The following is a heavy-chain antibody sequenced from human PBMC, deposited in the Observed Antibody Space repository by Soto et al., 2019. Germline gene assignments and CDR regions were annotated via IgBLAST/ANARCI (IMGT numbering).Heavy chain of an antibody. CDR1: GFSVTNNY. CDR2: IDIGGNT. CDR3: ARGRGSTGYLGREHYFDY. Sequence: EVQMVESGGGVVQPGGSLRLSCAASGFSVTNNYMNWVRQAPGKGLEWVSIIDIGGNTYYADSVKDRFTISRADSKNTLYLQMYSLRPEDTAVYFCARGRGSTGYLGREHYFDYWGQGTLVTVSP. J-gene: IGHJ4*02. V-gene: IGHV3-66*01. D-gene: IGHD3-16*01.